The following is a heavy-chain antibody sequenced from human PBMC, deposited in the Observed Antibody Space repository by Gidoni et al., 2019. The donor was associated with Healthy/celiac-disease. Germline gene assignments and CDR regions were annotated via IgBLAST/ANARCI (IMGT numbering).Heavy chain of an antibody. J-gene: IGHJ2*01. CDR3: ARGFLYFDL. CDR2: IYYSGRT. V-gene: IGHV4-59*01. Sequence: QVQLQASGPGLVTPSDTLSLTCTGSGGSISSYYWRWIRQPPGKGLEWIGYIYYSGRTNYNPSRKRRVTISVDKSKNQFPRKLSYGTAADTAVYYCARGFLYFDLWGRGTLVTVSS. CDR1: GGSISSYY.